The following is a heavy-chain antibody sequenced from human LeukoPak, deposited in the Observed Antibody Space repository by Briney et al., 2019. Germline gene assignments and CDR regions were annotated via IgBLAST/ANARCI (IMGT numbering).Heavy chain of an antibody. CDR2: ISGSGATT. J-gene: IGHJ3*02. V-gene: IGHV3-23*01. CDR3: AKDASSTWFDAFDT. CDR1: GFTFSSYS. Sequence: PGWSLRLSCAASGFTFSSYSMNWVRPAPAKGLEWVSAISGSGATTYYADSVKGRFTISRDNSKNTLYLQMNSLRAEDTALYYCAKDASSTWFDAFDTWGQGTMVTVSS. D-gene: IGHD6-13*01.